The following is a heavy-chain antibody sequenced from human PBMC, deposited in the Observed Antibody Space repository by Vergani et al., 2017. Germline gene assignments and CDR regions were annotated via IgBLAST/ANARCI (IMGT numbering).Heavy chain of an antibody. CDR2: IYYSGST. CDR1: GGSFSGYY. J-gene: IGHJ4*02. Sequence: QVQLQQWGAGLLKPSETLSLTCAVYGGSFSGYYWSWIRQPPGKGLEWIGYIYYSGSTYYNPSLKSRVTISVDTSKNQFSLKLSSVTAADTAVYYCARAVTTVIEYYFDYWGQGTLVTVSS. V-gene: IGHV4-34*01. D-gene: IGHD4-17*01. CDR3: ARAVTTVIEYYFDY.